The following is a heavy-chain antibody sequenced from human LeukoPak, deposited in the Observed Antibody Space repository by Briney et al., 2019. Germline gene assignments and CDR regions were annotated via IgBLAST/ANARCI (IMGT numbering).Heavy chain of an antibody. CDR1: GGLISRIEYY. Sequence: PSQTLSLTCTVSGGLISRIEYYWSWIRQSPVKGLEWLGHIYHTGTTLYSPHLNNRLTVSVDSSRNQFSLKLSSVTAADTAVYYCARDGWGTIHDFDIWGQGTMVTVSS. CDR2: IYHTGTT. V-gene: IGHV4-30-4*01. CDR3: ARDGWGTIHDFDI. J-gene: IGHJ3*02. D-gene: IGHD3-3*01.